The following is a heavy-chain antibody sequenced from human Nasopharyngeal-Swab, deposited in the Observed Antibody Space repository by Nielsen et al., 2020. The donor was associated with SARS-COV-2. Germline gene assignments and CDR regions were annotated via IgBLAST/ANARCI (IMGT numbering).Heavy chain of an antibody. CDR2: ISYDGSNK. J-gene: IGHJ6*02. CDR1: GFTFSSYG. V-gene: IGHV3-30*18. CDR3: AKDVTDRLGYCSGGSCYGPYYYYGMDV. D-gene: IGHD2-15*01. Sequence: GESLKISCAASGFTFSSYGMHWVRQAPGKGLEWVAVISYDGSNKYYADSVKGRFTISRDNSKNTLYLQMNSLRAEDTAVYYCAKDVTDRLGYCSGGSCYGPYYYYGMDVWGQGTTVTVSS.